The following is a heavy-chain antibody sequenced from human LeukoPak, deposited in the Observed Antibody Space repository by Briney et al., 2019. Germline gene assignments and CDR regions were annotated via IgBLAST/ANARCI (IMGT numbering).Heavy chain of an antibody. V-gene: IGHV3-23*01. CDR1: GFTFSGYA. J-gene: IGHJ4*02. Sequence: PGGSLRLSCAACGFTFSGYAMTWVRQAPGTGLEWVSAISGSGGRTYYADSVKGRFTISRDSSKNTLFLQMNSLRAEDTAVYYCGRGIEGGATDYWGQGTLVTVSS. CDR3: GRGIEGGATDY. D-gene: IGHD4/OR15-4a*01. CDR2: ISGSGGRT.